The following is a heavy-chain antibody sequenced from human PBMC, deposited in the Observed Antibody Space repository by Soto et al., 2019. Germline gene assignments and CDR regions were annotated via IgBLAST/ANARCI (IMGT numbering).Heavy chain of an antibody. CDR2: IYNSGST. CDR3: ARGMDNNHVGW. V-gene: IGHV4-61*01. CDR1: GDSVSRDNYY. Sequence: QVQLQESGPGLVKPSETLSLTCTVSGDSVSRDNYYKSWIRQPPGKGLEWIGYIYNSGSTNYNPSLQSRGLISVDTSKNQCSLQLRSVTAADTAVYYCARGMDNNHVGWWGQGTLVTVSS. D-gene: IGHD1-1*01. J-gene: IGHJ4*02.